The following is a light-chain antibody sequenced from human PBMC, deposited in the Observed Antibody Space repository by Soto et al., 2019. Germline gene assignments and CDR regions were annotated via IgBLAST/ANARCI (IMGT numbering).Light chain of an antibody. CDR2: DAS. V-gene: IGKV3-11*01. J-gene: IGKJ4*01. CDR3: QQRSNWPLT. CDR1: QSVSSY. Sequence: EVVLTQSPATLSLSPGESATLSCRASQSVSSYLAWYQQKLGQAPRLLIYDASNRATGIPARFSGSGSGTDFTLTIGSLEPEDFAVYFCQQRSNWPLTFGGGTKVEIK.